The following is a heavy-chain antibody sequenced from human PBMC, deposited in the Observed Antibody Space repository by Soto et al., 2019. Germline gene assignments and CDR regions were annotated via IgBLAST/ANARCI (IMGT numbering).Heavy chain of an antibody. Sequence: GGSLRLSCAASGLTFNRYWMHWARHAPGKGLVWVSHINTDGSNTNYADSVKGRFTISRDNAKSTLFLQMNSLRDEDTAVYYCAREFCSGGNCYTYYFDPWGQGIQVTVSS. CDR1: GLTFNRYW. CDR3: AREFCSGGNCYTYYFDP. J-gene: IGHJ5*02. D-gene: IGHD2-15*01. V-gene: IGHV3-74*01. CDR2: INTDGSNT.